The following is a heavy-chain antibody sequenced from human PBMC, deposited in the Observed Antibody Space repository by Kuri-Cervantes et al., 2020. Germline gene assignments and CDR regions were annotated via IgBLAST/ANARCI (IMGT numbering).Heavy chain of an antibody. V-gene: IGHV3-33*01. Sequence: GESLKISCVPSGFTFSSYGMHWVRQAPGKGLEWVAVIWYDGSKKYHADSVEGRFTISRDNAKNTLYLQMNSLRAEDTAVYYCARAGGLRGYFDLWGRGTLVTVSS. D-gene: IGHD3-16*01. CDR2: IWYDGSKK. CDR3: ARAGGLRGYFDL. CDR1: GFTFSSYG. J-gene: IGHJ2*01.